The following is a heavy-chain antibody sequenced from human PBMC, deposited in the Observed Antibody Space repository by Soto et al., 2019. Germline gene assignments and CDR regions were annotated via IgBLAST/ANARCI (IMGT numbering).Heavy chain of an antibody. Sequence: QVPLVESGGGVVQPGRSLRLSCAASGFTFSSYAMHWVRQAPGKGLEWVAVISYDGSNKYYADSVKGRFTISRDNSXTTLYLQMNSLRAEDTAVYYCARSGRIAVAFYYFDYWGQGTLVTVSS. V-gene: IGHV3-30-3*01. D-gene: IGHD6-19*01. CDR3: ARSGRIAVAFYYFDY. CDR1: GFTFSSYA. J-gene: IGHJ4*02. CDR2: ISYDGSNK.